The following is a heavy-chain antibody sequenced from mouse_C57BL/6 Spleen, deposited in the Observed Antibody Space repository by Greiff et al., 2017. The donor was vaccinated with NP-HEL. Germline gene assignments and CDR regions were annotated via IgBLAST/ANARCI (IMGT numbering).Heavy chain of an antibody. CDR2: INPSNGGT. J-gene: IGHJ4*01. CDR3: ARSSFTTVVATGSMDY. V-gene: IGHV1-53*01. CDR1: GYTFTSYW. Sequence: QVQLQQPGTELVKPGASVKLSCKASGYTFTSYWMHWVKQRPGQGLEWIGNINPSNGGTNYNEKFKSKATLTVDKSSSTAYMQLSSLTSEDSAVYYCARSSFTTVVATGSMDYWGQGTSVTVSS. D-gene: IGHD1-1*01.